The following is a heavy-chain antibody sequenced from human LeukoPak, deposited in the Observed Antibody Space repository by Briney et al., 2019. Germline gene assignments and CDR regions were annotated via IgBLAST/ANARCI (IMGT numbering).Heavy chain of an antibody. V-gene: IGHV4-38-2*02. Sequence: SETLSLTCTVSGYSISSGYYWGWIRQPPGKGLEWIGSINHSGSTNYNPSLKSRVTISVDTSKNQFSLKLSSVTAADTAVYYCAREAVVTGWYGKRFWLDPWGQGTLVTVSS. CDR2: INHSGST. CDR3: AREAVVTGWYGKRFWLDP. J-gene: IGHJ5*02. CDR1: GYSISSGYY. D-gene: IGHD6-19*01.